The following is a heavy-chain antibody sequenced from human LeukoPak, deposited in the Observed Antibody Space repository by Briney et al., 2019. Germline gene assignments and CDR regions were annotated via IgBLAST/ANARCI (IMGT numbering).Heavy chain of an antibody. CDR1: GFTFTNYW. Sequence: GGSLRLSCAASGFTFTNYWMKWVRQAPGGGPEWLANINKDGSEEYYADSVKGRFTISRDNAKNSLYLQMNSLRAEDTAVYYCAKTPPTIFGVVIIPTYYFDYWGQGTLVTVSS. V-gene: IGHV3-7*03. J-gene: IGHJ4*02. CDR2: INKDGSEE. D-gene: IGHD3-3*01. CDR3: AKTPPTIFGVVIIPTYYFDY.